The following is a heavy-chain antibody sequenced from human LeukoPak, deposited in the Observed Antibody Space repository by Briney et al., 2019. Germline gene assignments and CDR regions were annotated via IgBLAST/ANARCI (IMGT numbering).Heavy chain of an antibody. CDR2: IIPVLGVS. Sequence: SVKVSCKASGGSFSSYVITWVRQAPGQGLEWMGRIIPVLGVSNFAQKFQGRVSITADKSTNTAHMELTSLRSEDTAVYYCTREGVYSPDPSSYHRDAFDIWGQGTVVTVSS. V-gene: IGHV1-69*04. J-gene: IGHJ3*02. D-gene: IGHD3-16*02. CDR3: TREGVYSPDPSSYHRDAFDI. CDR1: GGSFSSYV.